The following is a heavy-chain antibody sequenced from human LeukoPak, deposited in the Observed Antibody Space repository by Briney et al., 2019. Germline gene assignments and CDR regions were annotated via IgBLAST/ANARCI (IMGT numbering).Heavy chain of an antibody. V-gene: IGHV4-39*01. CDR1: GGSISSSGYY. D-gene: IGHD3-22*01. CDR3: ARHPVNYYDSSGYYYFRYYYYYMDV. CDR2: IYYSGST. Sequence: SETLSLTCTVSGGSISSSGYYWGWIRQPPGRGLEWIGSIYYSGSTYYNPSLKSRVTISVDTSKNQFSLKLSSVTAADTAVYYCARHPVNYYDSSGYYYFRYYYYYMDVWGKGTTVTVSS. J-gene: IGHJ6*03.